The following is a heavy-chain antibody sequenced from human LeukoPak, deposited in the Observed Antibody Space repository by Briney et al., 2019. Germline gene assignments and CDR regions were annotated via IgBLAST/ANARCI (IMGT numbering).Heavy chain of an antibody. D-gene: IGHD6-19*01. CDR2: ISDDGSRQ. V-gene: IGHV3-30-3*01. CDR1: GFTFSNYA. CDR3: TKANTAVAAFGYFDL. Sequence: PGGSLRLSCAATGFTFSNYAIHWGRQAPGKGLEWVAFISDDGSRQHYADSVKGRFTISRDNSKNTLHLQMNSLRADDTAVYYCTKANTAVAAFGYFDLWGRGTLVTVSS. J-gene: IGHJ2*01.